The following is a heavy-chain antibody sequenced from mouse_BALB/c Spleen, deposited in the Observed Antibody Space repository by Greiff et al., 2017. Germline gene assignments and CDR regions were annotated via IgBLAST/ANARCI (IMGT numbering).Heavy chain of an antibody. Sequence: VQLQQSGPELVKPGASVKMSCKASGYTFTSYVMHWVKQKPGQGLEWIGYINPYNDGTKYNEKFKGKATLTSDKSSSTAYMELSSLTSEDSAVYYCAGAYGSSSYYYAMDYWGQGTSVTVSS. V-gene: IGHV1-14*01. J-gene: IGHJ4*01. D-gene: IGHD1-1*01. CDR1: GYTFTSYV. CDR3: AGAYGSSSYYYAMDY. CDR2: INPYNDGT.